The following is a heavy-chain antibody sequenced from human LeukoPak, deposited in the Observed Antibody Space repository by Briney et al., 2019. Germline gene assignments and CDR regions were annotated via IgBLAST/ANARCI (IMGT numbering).Heavy chain of an antibody. D-gene: IGHD3-22*01. CDR3: ARDPPNYYDSSGYHEPFDI. CDR1: GYTFTSYD. Sequence: ASVKVSCKASGYTFTSYDINWVRQATGQGLEWMGYMNPNSGNTGYAQKFQGRVTMTRNTSISTAYMELSSLRSEDTAVYYCARDPPNYYDSSGYHEPFDIWGQGTMVTVSS. V-gene: IGHV1-8*01. J-gene: IGHJ3*02. CDR2: MNPNSGNT.